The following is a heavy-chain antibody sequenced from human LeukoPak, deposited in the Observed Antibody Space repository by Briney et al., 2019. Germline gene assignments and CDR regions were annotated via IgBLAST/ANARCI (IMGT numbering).Heavy chain of an antibody. V-gene: IGHV4-34*01. D-gene: IGHD1-26*01. CDR3: ARHPYKGSYRRFDY. Sequence: SETLSLTCAVYGGSFSGYYWSWIRQPPGKVLEWIGEINHSGSTNYNPSLKSRVTISVDTSKNQFSLKLSSVTAGDTAVYYCARHPYKGSYRRFDYWGQGTLVTVSS. CDR2: INHSGST. CDR1: GGSFSGYY. J-gene: IGHJ4*02.